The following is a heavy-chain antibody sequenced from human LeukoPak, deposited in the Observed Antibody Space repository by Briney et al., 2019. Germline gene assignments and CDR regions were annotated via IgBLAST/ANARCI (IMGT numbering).Heavy chain of an antibody. D-gene: IGHD3-3*01. CDR1: GGTFSSYA. CDR3: ATKDVRDFWSGSDQGDY. Sequence: SVKVSCKASGGTFSSYAISWVRQAPGQGLEWMGGIIPIFGTANYAQKFQGRVTITADESTSTAYVELSSLRSEDTAVYYCATKDVRDFWSGSDQGDYWGQGTLVTVSS. J-gene: IGHJ4*02. CDR2: IIPIFGTA. V-gene: IGHV1-69*13.